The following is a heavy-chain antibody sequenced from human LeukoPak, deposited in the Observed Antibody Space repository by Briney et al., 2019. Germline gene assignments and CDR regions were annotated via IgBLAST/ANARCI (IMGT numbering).Heavy chain of an antibody. Sequence: SETQSLTCAVSGRSISSTSSYWAWIRQPPGKGLEWFGTIYDSWSTYHNPSIKSRDTMSVDTSINQFSLKFSSVDAADTAVYYCAKAGVRYFDSSGLYAFDIWGQGKTVTVSS. D-gene: IGHD3-22*01. J-gene: IGHJ3*02. CDR1: GRSISSTSSY. CDR3: AKAGVRYFDSSGLYAFDI. V-gene: IGHV4-39*01. CDR2: IYDSWST.